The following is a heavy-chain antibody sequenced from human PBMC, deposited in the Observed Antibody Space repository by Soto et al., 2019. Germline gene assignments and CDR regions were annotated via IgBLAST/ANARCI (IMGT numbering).Heavy chain of an antibody. CDR1: GYTFTSYG. D-gene: IGHD3-22*01. CDR2: INIYSGDA. Sequence: QVRLEQSGPEVKKTGASVKVSCKASGYTFTSYGISWVRQAPGQGLEWMGWINIYSGDANYAQSFQDIVTMTRDTSTNTVYMEMRTLRSDDTAVYYCARALYYYDNSGLAYWGQGTLVTVS. J-gene: IGHJ4*02. CDR3: ARALYYYDNSGLAY. V-gene: IGHV1-18*01.